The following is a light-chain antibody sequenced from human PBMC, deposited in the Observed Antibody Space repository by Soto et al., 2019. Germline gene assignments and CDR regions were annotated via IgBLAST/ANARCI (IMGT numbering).Light chain of an antibody. CDR1: QSIGTY. CDR3: QQYYIYPPT. V-gene: IGKV1-8*01. CDR2: AAS. J-gene: IGKJ4*01. Sequence: AIRMTQSPSSFSASTGDRVTITCRASQSIGTYLAWYQQIPGRAPKLLIFAASTLQRGVPSRFSGSGSGTXXXXXXSCLQSEDFATYYCQQYYIYPPTFGGGTKVEIK.